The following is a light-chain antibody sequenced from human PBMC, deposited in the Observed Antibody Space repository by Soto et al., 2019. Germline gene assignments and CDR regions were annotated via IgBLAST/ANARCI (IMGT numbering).Light chain of an antibody. CDR1: QSVSSNY. CDR2: GAS. CDR3: HQYGNSPQT. J-gene: IGKJ1*01. Sequence: EIVLTQSPATLSLSPGERATLSCRASQSVSSNYFAWYQQKPGQAPRLLIYGASSRATGIPDRFSGSGSGTVFTLTINILEPDDFAVYYCHQYGNSPQTFGQGTKVDIK. V-gene: IGKV3-20*01.